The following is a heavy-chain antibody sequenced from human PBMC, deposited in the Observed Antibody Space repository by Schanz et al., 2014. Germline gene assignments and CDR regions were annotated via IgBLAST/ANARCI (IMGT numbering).Heavy chain of an antibody. V-gene: IGHV3-11*01. CDR2: ISRDGTTS. CDR3: ARNPRAPEYFQH. J-gene: IGHJ1*01. Sequence: VQLLESGGGLVQPGGSLRLSCAASGFIFNDYYMNWIRQAPGKGLEWLSYISRDGTTSYYADSVKGRFTISRDNAKNSLYLEMTSLRGEDTAVYYCARNPRAPEYFQHWGQGTLVTVSS. CDR1: GFIFNDYY.